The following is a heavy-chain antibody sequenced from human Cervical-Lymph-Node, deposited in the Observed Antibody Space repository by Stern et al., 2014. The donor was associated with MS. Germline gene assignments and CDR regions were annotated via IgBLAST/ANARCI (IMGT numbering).Heavy chain of an antibody. V-gene: IGHV3-23*01. Sequence: EVQLLESGGGLVQPGGSLRLSCEASGFLFNNYGMTWVRQVPGKGLDWVSDICGSGGSTYSADSVKGRFTISRDNSKNTLYLQMNSLRAEDTALYYCAKNTPHTPMGPRHGALDIWGQGTMVTVAS. J-gene: IGHJ3*02. CDR1: GFLFNNYG. CDR3: AKNTPHTPMGPRHGALDI. CDR2: ICGSGGST. D-gene: IGHD3-10*01.